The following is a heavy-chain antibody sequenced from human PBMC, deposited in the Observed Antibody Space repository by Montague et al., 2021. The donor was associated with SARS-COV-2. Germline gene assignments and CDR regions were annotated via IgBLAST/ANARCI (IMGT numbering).Heavy chain of an antibody. CDR1: GVSVTNYY. V-gene: IGHV4-59*08. Sequence: SETLSLTCTVSGVSVTNYYWSWIRQPPGKGLEWVGDVLYNKSTNFNPSLKSRVAISVDTSKNQFSLRLTSVTAADTAFYHCVRHPHYEGLNGPLDFWGQGAMVTVSS. CDR2: VLYNKST. J-gene: IGHJ3*01. CDR3: VRHPHYEGLNGPLDF. D-gene: IGHD3-9*01.